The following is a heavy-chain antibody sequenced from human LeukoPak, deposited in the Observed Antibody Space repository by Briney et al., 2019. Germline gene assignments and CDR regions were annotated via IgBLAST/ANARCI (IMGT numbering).Heavy chain of an antibody. CDR3: ARDLRRDESSNYYYIGWFDL. Sequence: ASVKVSCKGSGYTFSNYGINRVRQVPGQGLEWMGWIGAYNGYTIYADNLQGRVTVTTDTSTSTAHMELRSLRSDDTAVYYCARDLRRDESSNYYYIGWFDLWGQGTLVTVSS. CDR1: GYTFSNYG. CDR2: IGAYNGYT. D-gene: IGHD3-22*01. J-gene: IGHJ5*01. V-gene: IGHV1-18*01.